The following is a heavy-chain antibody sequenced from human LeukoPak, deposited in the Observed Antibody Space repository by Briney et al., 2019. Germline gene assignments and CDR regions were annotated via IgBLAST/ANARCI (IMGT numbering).Heavy chain of an antibody. V-gene: IGHV4-39*07. J-gene: IGHJ4*02. CDR1: GGSISSSSYY. CDR3: ARETFGHDY. CDR2: IYYSGGT. D-gene: IGHD3-16*01. Sequence: SETLSLTCTVSGGSISSSSYYWGWIRQPPGKGLEWIGSIYYSGGTYYNPSLKSRVTISVDTSKNQCSLKLSSVTAADTAVYYCARETFGHDYWGQGTLVTVSS.